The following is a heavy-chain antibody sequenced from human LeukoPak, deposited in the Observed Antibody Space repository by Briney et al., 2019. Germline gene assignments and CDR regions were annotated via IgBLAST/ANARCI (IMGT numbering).Heavy chain of an antibody. CDR3: AREARIAAAGPPDWFDP. J-gene: IGHJ5*02. Sequence: SVKVSCKASGGTFSSYAISWVRQAPGQGLEWMGGIIPIFGTVNYAQKFQGRVTITADESTSTAYMELSSLRSEDTAVYYCAREARIAAAGPPDWFDPWGQGTLVTVSS. D-gene: IGHD6-13*01. CDR2: IIPIFGTV. V-gene: IGHV1-69*01. CDR1: GGTFSSYA.